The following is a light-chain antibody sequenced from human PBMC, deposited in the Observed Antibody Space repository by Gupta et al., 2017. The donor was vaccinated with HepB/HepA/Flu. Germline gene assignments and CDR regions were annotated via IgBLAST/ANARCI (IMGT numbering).Light chain of an antibody. CDR2: YDS. V-gene: IGLV3-21*04. J-gene: IGLJ2*01. CDR1: NIGSKS. Sequence: SYVLTQPPSVSVAPGKTARIPCGGNNIGSKSVHWYQQKPGQAPVLVIYYDSDRPSGIPERFSGSNSGNTATLTISRVEAGDEADYYCQVWDSSSDRVFGGGTKLTVL. CDR3: QVWDSSSDRV.